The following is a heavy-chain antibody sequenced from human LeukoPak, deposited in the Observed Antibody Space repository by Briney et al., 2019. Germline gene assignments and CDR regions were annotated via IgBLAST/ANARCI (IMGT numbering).Heavy chain of an antibody. CDR3: AREVGTALSTDY. D-gene: IGHD2/OR15-2a*01. CDR2: IKPSGGST. V-gene: IGHV1-46*01. J-gene: IGHJ4*02. Sequence: ASVKVSCKASGYTFTSYYMHWVRQAPGQGLEWMGIIKPSGGSTSYAQKFQGRVTMTRDMTTSTVYMELSSLRSEDTGVYYCAREVGTALSTDYWGQGTLVTVSS. CDR1: GYTFTSYY.